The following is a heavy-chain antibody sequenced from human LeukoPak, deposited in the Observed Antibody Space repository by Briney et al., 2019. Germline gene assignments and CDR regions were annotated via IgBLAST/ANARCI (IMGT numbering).Heavy chain of an antibody. V-gene: IGHV3-23*01. Sequence: GGSLRLSCAASGFTFSRYAMSWVRQAPAKGLEWVSVISGSGEHTHYADSVKGRFTISRDNSKNTLYLQMNSLRAEDTAVYYCARDLRGYSGYDSDFWGQGTLVTVSS. CDR3: ARDLRGYSGYDSDF. J-gene: IGHJ4*02. CDR1: GFTFSRYA. CDR2: ISGSGEHT. D-gene: IGHD5-12*01.